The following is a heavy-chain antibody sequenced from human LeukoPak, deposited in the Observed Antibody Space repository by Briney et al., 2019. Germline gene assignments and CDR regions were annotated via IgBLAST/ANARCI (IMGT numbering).Heavy chain of an antibody. CDR1: GFTFSSYW. Sequence: GGSLRLSCAASGFTFSSYWMRWVRQAPGKGLVCVSRINSDGSDTTYADSVKGRFSISRDNAKNKLYLQMNSLRAEDTAVYYCARENAIAVDIWGQGTMVTVSS. CDR2: INSDGSDT. CDR3: ARENAIAVDI. V-gene: IGHV3-74*01. J-gene: IGHJ3*02. D-gene: IGHD6-19*01.